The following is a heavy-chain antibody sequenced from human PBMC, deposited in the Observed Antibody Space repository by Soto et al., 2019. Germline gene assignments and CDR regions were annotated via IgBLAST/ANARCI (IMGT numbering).Heavy chain of an antibody. J-gene: IGHJ5*02. Sequence: EVQLLASGGGLVQPGGSLRLSCAASGVTFSSYAMSWVRQAPGKGLEWVSTISGSGAGTYYADSVNGRFTISRDNSKSTLYLQMNSLRADDTALYYCAKDQHSSGGRWFDPWGQGTLVTVSS. CDR2: ISGSGAGT. CDR3: AKDQHSSGGRWFDP. V-gene: IGHV3-23*01. CDR1: GVTFSSYA. D-gene: IGHD6-19*01.